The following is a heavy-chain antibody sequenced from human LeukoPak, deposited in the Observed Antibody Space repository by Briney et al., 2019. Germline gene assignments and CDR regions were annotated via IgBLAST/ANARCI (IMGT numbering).Heavy chain of an antibody. CDR3: ATAYGGNDYFDY. Sequence: ASVKVSCKVSGYTLTELSMHWVRQAPGKGLEWMGGFDPEDGETIYAQKFQGRVTMTEDTSTDTAYMELSGLRSEDTAVYYCATAYGGNDYFDYWGQGTLVTVSS. CDR2: FDPEDGET. CDR1: GYTLTELS. J-gene: IGHJ4*02. D-gene: IGHD4-23*01. V-gene: IGHV1-24*01.